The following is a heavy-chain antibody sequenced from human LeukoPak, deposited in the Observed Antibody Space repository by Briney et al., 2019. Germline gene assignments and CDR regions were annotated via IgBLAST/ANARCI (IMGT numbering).Heavy chain of an antibody. Sequence: GGSLRLSCAASGFSLSSYWMSWVRQAPGKGLVWVSRINSDGSSTSYADSVKGRFTISRDNAKNTLYLQMNSLRAEDTAVYYCARVMYYYDSSGYGDYWGQGTLVTVSS. V-gene: IGHV3-74*01. CDR1: GFSLSSYW. D-gene: IGHD3-22*01. J-gene: IGHJ4*02. CDR2: INSDGSST. CDR3: ARVMYYYDSSGYGDY.